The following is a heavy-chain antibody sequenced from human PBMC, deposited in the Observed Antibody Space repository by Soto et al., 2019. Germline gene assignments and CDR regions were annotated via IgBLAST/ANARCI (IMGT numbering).Heavy chain of an antibody. CDR3: ARGLEVGAYDY. J-gene: IGHJ4*02. D-gene: IGHD1-26*01. V-gene: IGHV3-7*01. CDR2: INQDGSEE. Sequence: PGGSLRLSCAGSGFTFSRYWMNWVRQAPGKGLEWVANINQDGSEENYADSVRGRFTISRDNAKKSLNLQMNSLRADDTAVYYCARGLEVGAYDYWGQGALVTVSS. CDR1: GFTFSRYW.